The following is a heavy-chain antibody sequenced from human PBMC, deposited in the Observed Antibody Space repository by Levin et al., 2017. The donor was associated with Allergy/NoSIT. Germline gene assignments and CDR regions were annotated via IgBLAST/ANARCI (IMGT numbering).Heavy chain of an antibody. CDR3: ARVQGGVGLFDY. V-gene: IGHV1-3*01. D-gene: IGHD1-26*01. J-gene: IGHJ4*02. CDR2: INAGNGNT. Sequence: ASVKVSCKASGYTFTSYAMHWVRQAPGQRLEWMGWINAGNGNTKYSLKFQGRVTITRDTSASTAYMELSSLRSEDTAVYYCARVQGGVGLFDYWGQGTLVTVSS. CDR1: GYTFTSYA.